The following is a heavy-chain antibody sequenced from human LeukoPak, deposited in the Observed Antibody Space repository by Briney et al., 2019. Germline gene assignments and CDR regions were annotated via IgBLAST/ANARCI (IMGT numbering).Heavy chain of an antibody. J-gene: IGHJ5*02. Sequence: SETLSLTCAVYGGSFSGYYWSWIRQPPGKGLEWIGEVNHSGSTNYNPSLKSRVTISVDTSKNQFSLKLSSVTAADTAVYYCARAEVDIVVVVAAAYNWFDPWGQGTPVTVSS. CDR1: GGSFSGYY. D-gene: IGHD2-15*01. CDR2: VNHSGST. V-gene: IGHV4-34*01. CDR3: ARAEVDIVVVVAAAYNWFDP.